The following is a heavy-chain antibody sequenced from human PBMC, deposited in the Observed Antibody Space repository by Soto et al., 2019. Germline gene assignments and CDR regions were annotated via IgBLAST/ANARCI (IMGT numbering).Heavy chain of an antibody. V-gene: IGHV3-21*06. J-gene: IGHJ4*02. Sequence: GGSLRLSCAASGFTFSSYSMNWVRQAPGKGLEWVSSISERGITTTYADSVRSRFTVSRDNAQSSLYLQMDRLTVEDTGVYYCARGGVVWGRGVLVTVSS. CDR3: ARGGVV. CDR2: ISERGITT. CDR1: GFTFSSYS. D-gene: IGHD2-8*01.